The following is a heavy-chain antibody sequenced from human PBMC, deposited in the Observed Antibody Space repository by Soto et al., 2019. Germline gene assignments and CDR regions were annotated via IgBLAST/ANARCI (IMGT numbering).Heavy chain of an antibody. Sequence: EVQLVESGGGLVKPGGSLRLSCAASGFTFSSYSMNWVRQAPGKGLEWVSSISSSSSYIYYADSVKGRFTISRDNAKISLYLQMNSLRAEDTAVYYCARDPTTDYGDYKDASDIWGQGTMVTVSS. CDR3: ARDPTTDYGDYKDASDI. J-gene: IGHJ3*02. D-gene: IGHD4-17*01. V-gene: IGHV3-21*01. CDR1: GFTFSSYS. CDR2: ISSSSSYI.